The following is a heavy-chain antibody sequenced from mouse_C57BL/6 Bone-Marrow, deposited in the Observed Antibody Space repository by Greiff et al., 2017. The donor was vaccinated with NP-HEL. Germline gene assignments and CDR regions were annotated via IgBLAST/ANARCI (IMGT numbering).Heavy chain of an antibody. CDR2: IWSGGST. CDR1: GFSLTSYG. D-gene: IGHD5-5*01. CDR3: ARDRLPGGFAY. J-gene: IGHJ3*01. Sequence: QVQLQQSGPGLVQPSQSLSITCTVSGFSLTSYGVHWVRQSPGKGLEWLGVIWSGGSTDYNAAFISRLSISKDNSKSQVFFKMNSLQADDTAIYYCARDRLPGGFAYWGQGTLVTVSA. V-gene: IGHV2-2*01.